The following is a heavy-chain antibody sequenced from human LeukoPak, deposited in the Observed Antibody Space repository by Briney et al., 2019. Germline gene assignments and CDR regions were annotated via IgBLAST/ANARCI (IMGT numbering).Heavy chain of an antibody. CDR2: INAGNGNT. J-gene: IGHJ6*02. CDR3: ARARGGFGVNLYYYYGMDV. CDR1: GYTFTSYA. V-gene: IGHV1-3*01. Sequence: ASVKVSCKASGYTFTSYAMHWVRQAPGQRLEWMGWINAGNGNTKYSQKFQGRVTITRDTSASTAYIELSSLRSEDTAVYYCARARGGFGVNLYYYYGMDVWGQGTTVTVSS. D-gene: IGHD3-10*01.